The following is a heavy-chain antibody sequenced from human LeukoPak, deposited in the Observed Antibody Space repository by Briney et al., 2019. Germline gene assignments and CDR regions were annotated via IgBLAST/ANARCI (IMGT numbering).Heavy chain of an antibody. V-gene: IGHV3-23*01. CDR2: ISGGGGST. D-gene: IGHD3-10*01. CDR3: ANHQEGDHDAFDI. J-gene: IGHJ3*02. Sequence: GGSLRLSCAASGFSFSNYWMTWLRQAPGKGLEWVSAISGGGGSTYYADSVKGRFTISRDNSKNTLYLQMNSLRAEDTAVYYCANHQEGDHDAFDIWGQGTMVTVSS. CDR1: GFSFSNYW.